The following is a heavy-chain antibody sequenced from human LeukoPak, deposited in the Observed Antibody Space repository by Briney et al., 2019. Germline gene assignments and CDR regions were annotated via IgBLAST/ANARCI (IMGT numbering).Heavy chain of an antibody. D-gene: IGHD3-3*01. CDR3: ARDRSLRFLEWLFPRGRAFDI. J-gene: IGHJ3*02. CDR1: GGSISSSSYY. Sequence: PSETLSLTCTVSGGSISSSSYYWGWIRQPPGKGLEWIGSIYYSGSTYYNPSLKSRVTISVDTSKNQFSLKLSSVTAADTAVYYCARDRSLRFLEWLFPRGRAFDIWGQGTMVTVSS. CDR2: IYYSGST. V-gene: IGHV4-39*07.